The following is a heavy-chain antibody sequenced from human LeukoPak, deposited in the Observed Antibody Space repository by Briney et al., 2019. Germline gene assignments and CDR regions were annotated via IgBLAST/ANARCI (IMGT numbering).Heavy chain of an antibody. CDR1: GFTFDDYA. J-gene: IGHJ4*02. Sequence: GGSLRLFCTASGFTFDDYAMSWVRQAPGKGLEWVGFIRSKAYGGTTEYAASVKGRFTISRDDSKSIAYLQMNSLKTEDTAVYYCTTSGSHYYGSGSYYKRYFDYWGQGTLVTVSS. CDR2: IRSKAYGGTT. D-gene: IGHD3-10*01. CDR3: TTSGSHYYGSGSYYKRYFDY. V-gene: IGHV3-49*04.